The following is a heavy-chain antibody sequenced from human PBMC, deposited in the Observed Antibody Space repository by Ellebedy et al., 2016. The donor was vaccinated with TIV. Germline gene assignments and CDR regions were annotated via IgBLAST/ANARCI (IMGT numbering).Heavy chain of an antibody. V-gene: IGHV4-4*07. J-gene: IGHJ6*02. CDR2: IYPTGSS. Sequence: PSETLSLTCTVSGGSIGGYYWSWIRQPAGKGLEWVGRIYPTGSSNYNPSLKSRVSMSVDTSKNQFSPTLGSVTAADTAVYYCAREKINYEYGLNVWGQGTTVSVSS. D-gene: IGHD3-16*01. CDR1: GGSIGGYY. CDR3: AREKINYEYGLNV.